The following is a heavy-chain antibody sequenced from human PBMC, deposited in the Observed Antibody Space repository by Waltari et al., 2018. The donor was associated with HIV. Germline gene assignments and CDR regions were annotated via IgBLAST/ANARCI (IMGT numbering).Heavy chain of an antibody. CDR3: AKLTKSSQGGAISWYYGMDV. D-gene: IGHD3-3*01. J-gene: IGHJ6*02. CDR1: GFTFSSYG. CDR2: ISYDGSNK. Sequence: QVQLVESGGGVVQPGRSLRLSCAASGFTFSSYGMHWVRQAPGKGLEWVAVISYDGSNKYYADSVKGRFTISRDNSKNTLYLQMNSLRAEDTAVYYCAKLTKSSQGGAISWYYGMDVWGQGTTVTVSS. V-gene: IGHV3-30*18.